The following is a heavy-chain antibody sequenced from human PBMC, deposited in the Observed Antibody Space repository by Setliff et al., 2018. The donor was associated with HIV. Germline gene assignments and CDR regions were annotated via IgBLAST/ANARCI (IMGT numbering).Heavy chain of an antibody. J-gene: IGHJ4*02. CDR2: INHSGST. V-gene: IGHV4-34*01. Sequence: SETLSLTCAVYGGSFSGHYWSWIRQPPGKGLEWIGEINHSGSTNYNPSLKSRVTISVDTSKNQFSLKLSFVTAADTAVFYCARRTSFVGGAVAGNFDNWGQGTPVTVSS. CDR3: ARRTSFVGGAVAGNFDN. CDR1: GGSFSGHY. D-gene: IGHD6-19*01.